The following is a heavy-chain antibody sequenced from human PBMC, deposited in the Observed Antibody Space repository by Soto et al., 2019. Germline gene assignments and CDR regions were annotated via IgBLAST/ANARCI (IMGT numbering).Heavy chain of an antibody. Sequence: SRALSRTCAISADSVASNSAAWKWIRQSPSRGLEWLGRTYYRSKWYNDYAVSVKSRITINPDTSKNQFSLQLNSVTPEDTAVYYCAREYSSLRNYGMDVWGQGTTVIVSS. CDR1: ADSVASNSAA. V-gene: IGHV6-1*01. CDR3: AREYSSLRNYGMDV. CDR2: TYYRSKWYN. J-gene: IGHJ6*02. D-gene: IGHD6-6*01.